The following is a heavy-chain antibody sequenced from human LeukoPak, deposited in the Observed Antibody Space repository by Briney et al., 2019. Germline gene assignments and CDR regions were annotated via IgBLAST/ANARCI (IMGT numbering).Heavy chain of an antibody. CDR3: ARRNMVRGVIDRFDP. Sequence: PSETLSLTCTVSGGSISSYYWSWIRQPPGKGLEWIGYIYYSGSTNYNPSLKSRVTISVDTSKNQFSLKLSSVTAADTAVYYCARRNMVRGVIDRFDPWGQGTLVTVSS. CDR1: GGSISSYY. D-gene: IGHD3-10*01. J-gene: IGHJ5*02. V-gene: IGHV4-59*01. CDR2: IYYSGST.